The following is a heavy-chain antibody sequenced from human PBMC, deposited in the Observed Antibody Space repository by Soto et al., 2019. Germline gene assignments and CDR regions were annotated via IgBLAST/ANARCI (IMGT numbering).Heavy chain of an antibody. D-gene: IGHD3-3*01. Sequence: PSETLSLTCTVSGGSVSSSYWSWIRQPLGKGLEWIGYTYYSGRTSYNPSLKSRVSISMDMSKNQFSLHFTSVTAADTAVYFCGRGETTTWYYGYWGQGILVTVGS. CDR1: GGSVSSSY. CDR2: TYYSGRT. J-gene: IGHJ4*02. CDR3: GRGETTTWYYGY. V-gene: IGHV4-59*02.